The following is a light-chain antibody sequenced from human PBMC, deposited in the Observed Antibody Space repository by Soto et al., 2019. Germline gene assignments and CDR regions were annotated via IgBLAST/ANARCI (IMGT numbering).Light chain of an antibody. J-gene: IGLJ1*01. CDR2: DVS. CDR3: CSYAGSYPFVV. Sequence: QSALTQPRSVSGSPGQSVTISCTGTSSDVGGYNYVSWYQQHPGKAPKLMIYDVSKRPSGVPDRFSGSKSGNTASLTLSGLQAEDEADYSCCSYAGSYPFVVFGTGTKVTVL. CDR1: SSDVGGYNY. V-gene: IGLV2-11*01.